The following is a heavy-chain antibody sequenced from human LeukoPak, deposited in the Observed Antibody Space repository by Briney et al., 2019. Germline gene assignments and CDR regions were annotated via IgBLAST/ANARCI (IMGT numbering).Heavy chain of an antibody. J-gene: IGHJ5*02. D-gene: IGHD3-10*01. CDR1: GVSISSSYSY. Sequence: PSETLSLTCTVSGVSISSSYSYWGWIRQPPGMGLEWIGSIYYSGTTYYSPSLKGRVTMSVDTSKNQFSLRLSSVTAADTAVYYCARDGVTMVRGVLNWFDPWGQGTLVTVSS. CDR3: ARDGVTMVRGVLNWFDP. V-gene: IGHV4-39*07. CDR2: IYYSGTT.